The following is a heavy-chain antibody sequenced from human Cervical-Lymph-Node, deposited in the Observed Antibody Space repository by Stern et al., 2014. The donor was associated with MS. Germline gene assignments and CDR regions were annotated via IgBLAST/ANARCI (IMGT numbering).Heavy chain of an antibody. D-gene: IGHD3-16*01. Sequence: QLQLQESGPGLVKPSDTLSLTCTVSGGPLSNSRFYWGWIRQSPGKGLEWIGSIHYTGSTYYHPSLKSRATISVDTSVNQFSLKLKSVTAADTAVYYCVRTVDFVFVSLFDLWGQGTLVTVSS. CDR3: VRTVDFVFVSLFDL. CDR2: IHYTGST. V-gene: IGHV4-39*01. CDR1: GGPLSNSRFY. J-gene: IGHJ4*02.